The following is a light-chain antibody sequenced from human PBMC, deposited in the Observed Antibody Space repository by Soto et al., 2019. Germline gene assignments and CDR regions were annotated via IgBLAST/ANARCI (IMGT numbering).Light chain of an antibody. CDR2: EVS. Sequence: QSVLTQPASVSGSPGQSITNSCTGTSSDIGSYDLVSWYQQHPGKAPKLKIYEVSKRPSGVSNRFSGSKSGNTASLTISGLQAEDEADYYCCSYVGSSTLVFGGGTKLTVL. CDR3: CSYVGSSTLV. CDR1: SSDIGSYDL. V-gene: IGLV2-23*02. J-gene: IGLJ3*02.